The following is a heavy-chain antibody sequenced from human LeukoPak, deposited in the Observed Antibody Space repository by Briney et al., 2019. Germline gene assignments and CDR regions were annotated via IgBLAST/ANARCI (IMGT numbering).Heavy chain of an antibody. D-gene: IGHD3-10*01. V-gene: IGHV4-59*01. CDR2: IYYSGST. Sequence: SETLSLTCTVSGVSISSYYWSWIRQPPGKGLEWIGYIYYSGSTNYNPSLKSRVTISVDTSKNQFSLKLSSVTAADTAVYYCARAPARNYGSGSYYTLDYWGQGTLVTVSS. J-gene: IGHJ4*02. CDR3: ARAPARNYGSGSYYTLDY. CDR1: GVSISSYY.